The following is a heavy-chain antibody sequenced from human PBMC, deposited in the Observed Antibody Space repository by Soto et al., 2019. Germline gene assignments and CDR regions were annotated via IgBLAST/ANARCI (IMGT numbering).Heavy chain of an antibody. Sequence: ASVKVSCKASGYTFTGYYMHWVRQAPGQRIEWMGWINPNSGGTNYAQKFQGWVTMTRDTSISTAYMELSRLRSDDTAVYYCARGDGVRGVTSFDYWGQGTLVTVSS. CDR1: GYTFTGYY. V-gene: IGHV1-2*04. CDR2: INPNSGGT. J-gene: IGHJ4*02. D-gene: IGHD3-10*01. CDR3: ARGDGVRGVTSFDY.